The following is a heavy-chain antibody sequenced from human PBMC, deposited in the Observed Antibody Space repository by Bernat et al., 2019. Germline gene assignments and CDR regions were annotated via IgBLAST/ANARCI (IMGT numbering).Heavy chain of an antibody. D-gene: IGHD3-3*01. CDR1: GYTFTSYG. V-gene: IGHV1-18*01. CDR3: ARVGMRYDFWSGYYLPSYFDY. J-gene: IGHJ4*02. CDR2: ISAYNGNT. Sequence: QVQLVQSGAEVKKPGASVKVSCKASGYTFTSYGINWVRQAPGQGLEWMGWISAYNGNTNYAQKLQGRVTMTTDTSTSTAYMELRSLRSDDTAVYYCARVGMRYDFWSGYYLPSYFDYWGQGTLVTVSS.